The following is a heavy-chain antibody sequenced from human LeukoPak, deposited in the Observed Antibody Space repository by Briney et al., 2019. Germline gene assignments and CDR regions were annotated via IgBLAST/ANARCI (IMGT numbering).Heavy chain of an antibody. CDR2: INPSDIA. CDR1: GYTFTSYY. CDR3: ARDGTGVAGPFDP. V-gene: IGHV1-46*01. D-gene: IGHD6-19*01. Sequence: ASVKVSCKASGYTFTSYYMHWVRQAPGQGLEWMGIINPSDIANYAQKFQGRVTITADKSTSTAYMELSSLRSEDTAVYYCARDGTGVAGPFDPWGQGTLVTVSS. J-gene: IGHJ5*02.